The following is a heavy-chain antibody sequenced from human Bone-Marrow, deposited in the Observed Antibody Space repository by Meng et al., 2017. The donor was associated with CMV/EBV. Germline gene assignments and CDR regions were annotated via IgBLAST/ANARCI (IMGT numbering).Heavy chain of an antibody. CDR1: GYSFTTYW. CDR3: ARLDSGGYYYSPY. V-gene: IGHV5-51*01. J-gene: IGHJ1*01. D-gene: IGHD3-22*01. Sequence: ETLSLTCKGSGYSFTTYWIGWVRQMPGKGLEWMGIIHPGDSDTRYSPSFQGQVTISADKSITTAYLQWSSLKASDTAMYYCARLDSGGYYYSPYWGQGTLVTVSS. CDR2: IHPGDSDT.